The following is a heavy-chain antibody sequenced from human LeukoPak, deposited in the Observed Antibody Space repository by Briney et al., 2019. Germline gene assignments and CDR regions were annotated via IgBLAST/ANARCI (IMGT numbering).Heavy chain of an antibody. CDR3: ARGVVAAIFHWFDP. V-gene: IGHV1-69*05. CDR1: GGTFSSYA. J-gene: IGHJ5*02. CDR2: IIPIFGTA. Sequence: GSSVKVSCKASGGTFSSYAISWVRQAPGQGLEWMGVIIPIFGTANYAQKFQGRVTITTDESTSTAYMELSSLRSEDTAVYYCARGVVAAIFHWFDPWGQGTLVTVSS. D-gene: IGHD2-15*01.